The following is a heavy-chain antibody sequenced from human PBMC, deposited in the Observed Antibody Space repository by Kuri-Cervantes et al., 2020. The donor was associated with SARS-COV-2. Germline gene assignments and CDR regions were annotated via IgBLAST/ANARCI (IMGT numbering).Heavy chain of an antibody. J-gene: IGHJ6*02. D-gene: IGHD2-21*01. Sequence: ESLKISCAASGFTFSSYSMNWVRQPPGKGLEWIGEINHSGSTNYNPPLKSRVTISVDTSKNQFSLKLSSVTAADTAVYYCARDLWGDSYYYYGMDVWGQGTTVTVSS. V-gene: IGHV4-34*01. CDR3: ARDLWGDSYYYYGMDV. CDR2: INHSGST. CDR1: GFTFSSYS.